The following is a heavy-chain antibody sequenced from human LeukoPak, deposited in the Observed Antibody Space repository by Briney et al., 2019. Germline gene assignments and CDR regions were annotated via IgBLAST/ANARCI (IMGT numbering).Heavy chain of an antibody. CDR2: IIPFLSLT. V-gene: IGHV1-69*02. D-gene: IGHD1-26*01. J-gene: IGHJ6*02. CDR3: ARWPGSGSYGPWDYYYYGMDV. CDR1: GDTFSNYP. Sequence: GASVEVSCKASGDTFSNYPINWVRQAPGQGLEWLGRIIPFLSLTNYAQNFQDRVTITADKSTSTAYMELSSLRSEDTAVYYCARWPGSGSYGPWDYYYYGMDVWGQGTTVTVSS.